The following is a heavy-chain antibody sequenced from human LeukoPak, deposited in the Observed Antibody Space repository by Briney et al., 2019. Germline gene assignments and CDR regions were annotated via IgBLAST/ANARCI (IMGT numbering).Heavy chain of an antibody. CDR3: ARARRYCSGGSCYPDAFDI. CDR1: GGTFSSYA. Sequence: ASVKVSCKASGGTFSSYAISWVRQAPGRGLEWMGRIIPILGIANYAQKFQGRVTITADKSTSTAYMELSSLRSEDTAVYYCARARRYCSGGSCYPDAFDIWGQGTMVTVSS. D-gene: IGHD2-15*01. J-gene: IGHJ3*02. CDR2: IIPILGIA. V-gene: IGHV1-69*04.